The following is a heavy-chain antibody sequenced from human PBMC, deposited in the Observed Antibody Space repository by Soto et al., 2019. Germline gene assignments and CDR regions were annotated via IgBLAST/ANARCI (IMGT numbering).Heavy chain of an antibody. D-gene: IGHD2-2*03. CDR2: VDYSARA. Sequence: QVHLQESGPGLVKPSETLSLTCTISGSSITNYQWSRIRQPPGRGLEWFGHVDYSARANYNPTLNSRATITIDASKSQFSLKQGSVTAADTAVYFWARHAGSLGYWGQGTLVTVSS. J-gene: IGHJ4*02. CDR3: ARHAGSLGY. V-gene: IGHV4-59*08. CDR1: GSSITNYQ.